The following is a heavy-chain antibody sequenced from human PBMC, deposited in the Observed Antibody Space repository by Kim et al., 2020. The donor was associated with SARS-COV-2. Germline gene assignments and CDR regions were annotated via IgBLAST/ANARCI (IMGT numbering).Heavy chain of an antibody. CDR3: AREIPNYDSRYFDL. V-gene: IGHV3-11*05. J-gene: IGHJ2*01. Sequence: ESVKGRFTISRDNAKNSLYLQMNSLRAEDTAVYYCAREIPNYDSRYFDLWGRGTLVTVSS. D-gene: IGHD3-22*01.